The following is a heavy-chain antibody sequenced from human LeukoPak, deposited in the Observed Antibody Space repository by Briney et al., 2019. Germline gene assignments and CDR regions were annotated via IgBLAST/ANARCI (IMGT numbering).Heavy chain of an antibody. D-gene: IGHD3-22*01. CDR2: IIPIFGTA. CDR1: GGTFSSYA. J-gene: IGHJ4*02. V-gene: IGHV1-69*13. Sequence: SVKVSCKASGGTFSSYAISWVRQAPGQGLEWMGGIIPIFGTANYAQKFQGRVTITADESTSTAYMELSSLRSEDTAAYYCALCYYDSSGYSNFDYWGRGTLVTVSS. CDR3: ALCYYDSSGYSNFDY.